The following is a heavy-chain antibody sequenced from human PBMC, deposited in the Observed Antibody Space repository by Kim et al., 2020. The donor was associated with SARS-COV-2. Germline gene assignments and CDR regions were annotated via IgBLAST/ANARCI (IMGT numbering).Heavy chain of an antibody. V-gene: IGHV4-59*01. CDR1: GGSISSYY. J-gene: IGHJ6*03. Sequence: SETLSLTCTVSGGSISSYYWSWIRQPPGKGLEWIGYIYYSGSTNYNPSLKSRVTISVDTSKNQFSLKLSSVTAADTAVYYCARDRYYDFWSGYYNYYYYYMDVWGKGTTVTVSS. D-gene: IGHD3-3*01. CDR2: IYYSGST. CDR3: ARDRYYDFWSGYYNYYYYYMDV.